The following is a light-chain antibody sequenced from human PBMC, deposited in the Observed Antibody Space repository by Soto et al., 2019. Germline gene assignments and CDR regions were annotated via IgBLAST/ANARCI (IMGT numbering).Light chain of an antibody. J-gene: IGKJ1*01. CDR3: QQRSNWPLT. CDR2: EAS. V-gene: IGKV3-11*01. CDR1: QSVSSY. Sequence: EIVFPQSPATLSSFPAARVTLSCRASQSVSSYLAWYQQKPGQAPRLLIYEASNRATGIPARFSGSGSGADFTLTISTLEPEDFAVYYCQQRSNWPLTFGQGAKV.